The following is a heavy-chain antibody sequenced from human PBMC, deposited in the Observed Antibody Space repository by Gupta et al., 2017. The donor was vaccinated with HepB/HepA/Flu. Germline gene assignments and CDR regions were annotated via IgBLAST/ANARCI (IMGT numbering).Heavy chain of an antibody. CDR1: GFIFSKDA. V-gene: IGHV3-23*01. Sequence: EVQLLESGGGLVQSGGSLRLSCVASGFIFSKDAMTWVRQAPGKGLEWVSISSGNSDTTHYADSVKGRFTISRDNSKNTVYLQMDSLRAEDTALYYCVNDPNWEWGAWGQGTLVTVSS. J-gene: IGHJ5*02. CDR3: VNDPNWEWGA. D-gene: IGHD7-27*01. CDR2: SSGNSDTT.